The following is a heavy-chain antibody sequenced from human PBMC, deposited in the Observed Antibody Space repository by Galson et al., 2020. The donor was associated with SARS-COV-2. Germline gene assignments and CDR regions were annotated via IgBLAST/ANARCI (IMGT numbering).Heavy chain of an antibody. CDR1: GYTFTSYG. V-gene: IGHV1-18*01. Sequence: DSVKVSCKACGYTFTSYGISRVRQAPGQRLESMGWISYYTGNTNYAQKLQRRVTMPTDTSTRTSYMELRSLRYDDTAVYYCARQIAVAGTWYYYYCMDVWGQGTTVTVSS. J-gene: IGHJ6*02. D-gene: IGHD6-19*01. CDR2: ISYYTGNT. CDR3: ARQIAVAGTWYYYYCMDV.